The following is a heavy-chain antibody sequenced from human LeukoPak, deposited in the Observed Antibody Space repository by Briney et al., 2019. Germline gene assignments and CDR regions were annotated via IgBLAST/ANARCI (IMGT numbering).Heavy chain of an antibody. V-gene: IGHV1-69*01. CDR1: GGTFSSYA. Sequence: SVKVSCKASGGTFSSYAISWVRQAPGQGLEWMGGIIPIFGTANYAQKFQGRVTITADESTSTAYMELSSLRSEDTAVYYCARDLGKRYDFWSGDYWGQGTLVTVSS. J-gene: IGHJ4*02. D-gene: IGHD3-3*01. CDR3: ARDLGKRYDFWSGDY. CDR2: IIPIFGTA.